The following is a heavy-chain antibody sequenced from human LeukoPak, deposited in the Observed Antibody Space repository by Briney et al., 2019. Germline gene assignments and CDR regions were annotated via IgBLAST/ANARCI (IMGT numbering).Heavy chain of an antibody. V-gene: IGHV3-21*01. CDR1: EFTFSTYS. CDR2: ISGDGNYI. D-gene: IGHD3/OR15-3a*01. Sequence: GGSLRLSCVVSEFTFSTYSMTWVRQAPGKGLEWVSSISGDGNYIYYADSLKGRFTISRDNAKNSLYLQMISLRAEDTAVYYCARVAFGLYVMDVWGQGTTVTVSS. J-gene: IGHJ6*02. CDR3: ARVAFGLYVMDV.